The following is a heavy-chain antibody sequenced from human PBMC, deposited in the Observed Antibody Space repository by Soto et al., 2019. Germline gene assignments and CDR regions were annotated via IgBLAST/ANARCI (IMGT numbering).Heavy chain of an antibody. D-gene: IGHD6-19*01. Sequence: EVQLLESAGGLVQPGGSLSLSCAASGFTFSSYAMRWVRQAPGKGLEWVSAISGSGANTYYADSVKGRFTISRDNSKNTLFLQLNSLRAEDTAVYYCVKCAGSGWYPDYWGQGTLVTVSS. CDR3: VKCAGSGWYPDY. J-gene: IGHJ4*02. CDR1: GFTFSSYA. CDR2: ISGSGANT. V-gene: IGHV3-23*01.